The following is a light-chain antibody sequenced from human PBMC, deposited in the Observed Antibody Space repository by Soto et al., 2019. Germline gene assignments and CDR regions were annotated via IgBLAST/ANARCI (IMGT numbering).Light chain of an antibody. CDR1: QGISSY. J-gene: IGKJ1*01. V-gene: IGKV1-8*01. Sequence: AIRMTQSPSSFSASTGDRVTITCRASQGISSYLAWYQQKPGKAPKLLIYDASTLQSGVPSRFSGSGSGTDFTLTISCLQSEGFATYYCQQYYSYPRTFGQGTKVEIK. CDR2: DAS. CDR3: QQYYSYPRT.